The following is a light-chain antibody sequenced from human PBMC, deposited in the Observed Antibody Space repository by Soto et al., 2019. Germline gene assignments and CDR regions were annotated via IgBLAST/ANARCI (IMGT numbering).Light chain of an antibody. CDR2: DAS. V-gene: IGKV3-20*01. J-gene: IGKJ3*01. Sequence: EFVLTQSPGTLSLSPGERATLSCRASQTVRNNYLAWYQQKPGQAPRLLIYDASSRATGIPDRFSGGGSGTDFTLTINGLLPEDVATYYCQKYDRAPFTFGPGTKVDFK. CDR1: QTVRNNY. CDR3: QKYDRAPFT.